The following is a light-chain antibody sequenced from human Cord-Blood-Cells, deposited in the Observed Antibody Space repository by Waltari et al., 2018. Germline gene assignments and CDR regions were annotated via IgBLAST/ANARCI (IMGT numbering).Light chain of an antibody. Sequence: QSALTQPASVSGSPGPSITIPCTGTSSEVGGYNYVSWYQQHPGKAPKPMIYDVSNRPSGVSNRFSGSKSGNTASLTISGLQAEDEADYYCSSYTSSSTVVFGGGTKLTVL. CDR2: DVS. J-gene: IGLJ2*01. CDR1: SSEVGGYNY. V-gene: IGLV2-14*01. CDR3: SSYTSSSTVV.